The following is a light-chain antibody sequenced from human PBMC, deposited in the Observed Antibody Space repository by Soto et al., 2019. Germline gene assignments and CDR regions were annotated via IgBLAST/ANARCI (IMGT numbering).Light chain of an antibody. CDR3: CSKTSTISYV. V-gene: IGLV2-14*01. Sequence: QSVLTQPASVSGSPGQSITISCTGTSDDVGGYNYVSWYQHHPGEAPKLVIYEVYNRASGVSNRFSGSKSGNTAFLTISGLRADDEADYYCCSKTSTISYVFGSGTKVTVL. CDR2: EVY. J-gene: IGLJ1*01. CDR1: SDDVGGYNY.